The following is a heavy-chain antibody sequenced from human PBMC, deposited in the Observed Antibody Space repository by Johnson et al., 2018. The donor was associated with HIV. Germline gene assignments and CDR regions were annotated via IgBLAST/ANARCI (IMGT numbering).Heavy chain of an antibody. CDR2: ISFDGTNK. V-gene: IGHV3-30*04. D-gene: IGHD3-22*01. CDR1: RFTFSRNA. Sequence: QVHLVESGGGVVQPGRSLRLSCVASRFTFSRNAMHWVRQPPGKGLEWVAVISFDGTNKHYGDSVRGRFTISRDNSKNTLYLKMNSLRAEDTAVYYCAKDHVKVVNDAFDIWGQGTMVTVSS. J-gene: IGHJ3*02. CDR3: AKDHVKVVNDAFDI.